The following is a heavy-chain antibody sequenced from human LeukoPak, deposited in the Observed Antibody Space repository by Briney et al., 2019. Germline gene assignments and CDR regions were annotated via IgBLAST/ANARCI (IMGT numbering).Heavy chain of an antibody. CDR2: IYYSGST. Sequence: SETLSLTCTVSGGSISSGGYYWSWIRQHPGKGLEWIGYIYYSGSTYYNPSLKSRVTISVDTSKNQFSLKLSSVTAADTAVYYCARGAEIAARPGLYDYWGQGTLVTVSS. CDR1: GGSISSGGYY. D-gene: IGHD6-6*01. J-gene: IGHJ4*02. CDR3: ARGAEIAARPGLYDY. V-gene: IGHV4-31*03.